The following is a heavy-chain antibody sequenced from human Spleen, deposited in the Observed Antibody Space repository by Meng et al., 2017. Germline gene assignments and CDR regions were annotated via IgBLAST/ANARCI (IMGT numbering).Heavy chain of an antibody. Sequence: PQLQESGPGLVKPSEALSLTWSVSGGSISTSGYYWGWIRQPPGKGLEWIGSIGHSGFTYYTPSLKSRVAVSLDTSKSQFSLILTSVTAADTAVYYCVRSSAWVRTGFDPWGQGTLVTVSS. CDR2: IGHSGFT. CDR3: VRSSAWVRTGFDP. J-gene: IGHJ5*02. CDR1: GGSISTSGYY. V-gene: IGHV4-39*01. D-gene: IGHD6-19*01.